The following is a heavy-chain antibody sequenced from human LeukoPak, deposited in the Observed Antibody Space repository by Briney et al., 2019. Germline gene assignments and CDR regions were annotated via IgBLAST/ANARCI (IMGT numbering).Heavy chain of an antibody. CDR1: GYTFTSYY. D-gene: IGHD3-3*01. Sequence: SVTVSCKASGYTFTSYYMHWVRQAPGQGLEWMGGIIPIFGTANYAQKFQGRVTITADKSTSTAYMELSSLRSEDTAVYYCAREGSGDSITIFGVALRAFDIWGQGTMVTVSS. V-gene: IGHV1-69*06. CDR3: AREGSGDSITIFGVALRAFDI. J-gene: IGHJ3*02. CDR2: IIPIFGTA.